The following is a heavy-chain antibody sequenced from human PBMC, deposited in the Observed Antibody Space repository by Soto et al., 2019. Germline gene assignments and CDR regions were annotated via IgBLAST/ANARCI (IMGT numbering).Heavy chain of an antibody. V-gene: IGHV3-48*01. CDR2: ISSSSSTI. CDR1: GFTFSSYS. D-gene: IGHD6-19*01. CDR3: ARDSSSGWCVPNQPLDY. J-gene: IGHJ4*02. Sequence: GGSLRLSCAASGFTFSSYSMNWVRQAPGKGLEWVSYISSSSSTIYYADSVKGRFTISRDNAKNSLYLQMNSLRAEDTAVYYCARDSSSGWCVPNQPLDYWGQGTLVTVSS.